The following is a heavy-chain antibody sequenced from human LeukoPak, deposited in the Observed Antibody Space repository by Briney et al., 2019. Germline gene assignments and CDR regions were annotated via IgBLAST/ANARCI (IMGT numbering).Heavy chain of an antibody. J-gene: IGHJ4*02. CDR3: ARAPNYDFWSGYYGDFDY. D-gene: IGHD3-3*01. CDR1: GYTLTSYY. Sequence: ASVKVSCKASGYTLTSYYMHWVRQAPGQGLEWMGIINPSGGSTSYAQKFQGRVTMTRDTSTSTVYMELSSLRSEDTAVYYCARAPNYDFWSGYYGDFDYWGQGTLVTVSS. CDR2: INPSGGST. V-gene: IGHV1-46*01.